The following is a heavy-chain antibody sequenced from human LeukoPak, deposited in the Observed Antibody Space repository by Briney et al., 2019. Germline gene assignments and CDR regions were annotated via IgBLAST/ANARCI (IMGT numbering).Heavy chain of an antibody. CDR2: IYTSGST. CDR3: ARDRVAVAADWFDP. D-gene: IGHD6-19*01. CDR1: GGSISSYY. V-gene: IGHV4-4*07. J-gene: IGHJ5*02. Sequence: PSETLSLTXTVSGGSISSYYWSWIRQPAGKGLEWIGRIYTSGSTNYNPSLKSRVTMSVDTSKNQFSLKLSSVTAADTAVYYCARDRVAVAADWFDPWGRGTLVTVSS.